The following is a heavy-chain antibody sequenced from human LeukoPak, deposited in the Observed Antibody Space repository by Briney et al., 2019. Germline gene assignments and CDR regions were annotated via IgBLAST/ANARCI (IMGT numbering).Heavy chain of an antibody. V-gene: IGHV1-18*01. D-gene: IGHD2-21*02. CDR2: ISAYNGNT. Sequence: GASVKVSCKASGYTFTSYGISWVRQAPGQGLEWMGWISAYNGNTNYAQKLQDRVTMTTDTSTSTAYMELRSLRSDDTAVYYCARELAYCGGDCYQGDYYYGMDVWGQGTTVTVSS. CDR3: ARELAYCGGDCYQGDYYYGMDV. J-gene: IGHJ6*02. CDR1: GYTFTSYG.